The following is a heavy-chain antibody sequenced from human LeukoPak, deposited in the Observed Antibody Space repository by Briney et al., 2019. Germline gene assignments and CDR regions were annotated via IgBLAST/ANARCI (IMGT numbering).Heavy chain of an antibody. CDR3: ARVRCSSTSCETNYYYYYMDV. Sequence: GASVKVSCKASGYTFTSYGISWVRQAPGQGLEWMGWISAYNGNTNYAQKLQGRVTMTTDTSTSTAYMELRSLRSDDTAVYYCARVRCSSTSCETNYYYYYMDVWGKGTTVTASS. D-gene: IGHD2-2*01. V-gene: IGHV1-18*01. J-gene: IGHJ6*03. CDR1: GYTFTSYG. CDR2: ISAYNGNT.